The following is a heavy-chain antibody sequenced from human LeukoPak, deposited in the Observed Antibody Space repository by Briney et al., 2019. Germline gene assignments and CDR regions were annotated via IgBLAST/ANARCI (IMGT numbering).Heavy chain of an antibody. CDR2: IYYSGST. V-gene: IGHV4-39*01. D-gene: IGHD3-22*01. CDR1: GGSISSSSYY. CDR3: ASRTPNYYDSSGYLLGAFDI. J-gene: IGHJ3*02. Sequence: SETLSLTCTVSGGSISSSSYYWGWIRQPPGKGLEWIGSIYYSGSTYYNLSLKGRVTISVDTSKNQFSLKLSSVTAADTAVYYCASRTPNYYDSSGYLLGAFDIWGQGTMVTVSS.